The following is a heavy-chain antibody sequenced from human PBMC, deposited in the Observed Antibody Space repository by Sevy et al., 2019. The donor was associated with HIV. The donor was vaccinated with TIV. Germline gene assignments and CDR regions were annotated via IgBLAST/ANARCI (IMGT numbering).Heavy chain of an antibody. Sequence: GGSLRLSCAASGFTFRTYWMNWVRQAPGKGLEWVANIKQDGREKYYVASVKGRFTMSRDNAKNSLYLQMNSLRAEDTAEYYCASVLGGDCTIASGYQPRNGFYPWGQGTLVTVSS. V-gene: IGHV3-7*01. CDR3: ASVLGGDCTIASGYQPRNGFYP. CDR2: IKQDGREK. D-gene: IGHD2-8*01. J-gene: IGHJ5*01. CDR1: GFTFRTYW.